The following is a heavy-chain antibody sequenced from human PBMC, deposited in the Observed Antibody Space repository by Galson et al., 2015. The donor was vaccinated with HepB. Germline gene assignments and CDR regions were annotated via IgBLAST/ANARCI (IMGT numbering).Heavy chain of an antibody. CDR3: ARDRLPEYSRGWERNYGMDV. CDR1: GYTFTSYY. Sequence: SVKVSCKASGYTFTSYYMHWVRQAPGQGLEWMGIINPSGGSTSYAQKFQGRVTMTRDTSTSTVYMELSSLRSEDTAVYYCARDRLPEYSRGWERNYGMDVWGQGTTVTVSS. V-gene: IGHV1-46*01. J-gene: IGHJ6*02. D-gene: IGHD6-19*01. CDR2: INPSGGST.